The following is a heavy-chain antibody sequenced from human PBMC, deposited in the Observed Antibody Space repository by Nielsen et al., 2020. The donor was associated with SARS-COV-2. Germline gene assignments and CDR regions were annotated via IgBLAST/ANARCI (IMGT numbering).Heavy chain of an antibody. CDR1: GASISDW. J-gene: IGHJ4*02. Sequence: GSLRLSCVVSGASISDWWSWVRQPPGQGLEWIGEMYHSGYTHYNPSLKSRATMSIDKSQNQFSLRLTSVTAADTAVYYCARAGNNRAGDYWGQGTLVTVSS. V-gene: IGHV4-4*02. CDR3: ARAGNNRAGDY. D-gene: IGHD1/OR15-1a*01. CDR2: MYHSGYT.